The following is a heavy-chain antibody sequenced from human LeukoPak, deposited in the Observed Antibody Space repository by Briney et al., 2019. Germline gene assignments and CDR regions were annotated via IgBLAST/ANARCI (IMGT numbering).Heavy chain of an antibody. Sequence: PGGSLRLSCAASGFPFSSYGMHWVRQAPGKGLEWVARLVYVARSDYGNSVKGRFSISRDDSKNTLFLDMSNLRVEDTALYYCARDLSAAFDFWGQGVLVTVSS. CDR2: LVYVARS. V-gene: IGHV3-33*01. CDR3: ARDLSAAFDF. D-gene: IGHD6-19*01. J-gene: IGHJ4*02. CDR1: GFPFSSYG.